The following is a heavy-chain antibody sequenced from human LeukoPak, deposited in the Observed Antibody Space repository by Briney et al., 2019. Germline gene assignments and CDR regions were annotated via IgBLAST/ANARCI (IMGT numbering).Heavy chain of an antibody. CDR1: GYTFTSYG. Sequence: ASVKVSCKASGYTFTSYGISWVRQAPGQGLEWMGWISAYNGNTNYAQKLQGRVTMTTDTSTSTAYMELRSLRSDNTAVYYCARDLGTTVTTYYWGQGALVTVSS. CDR2: ISAYNGNT. D-gene: IGHD4-17*01. V-gene: IGHV1-18*01. J-gene: IGHJ4*02. CDR3: ARDLGTTVTTYY.